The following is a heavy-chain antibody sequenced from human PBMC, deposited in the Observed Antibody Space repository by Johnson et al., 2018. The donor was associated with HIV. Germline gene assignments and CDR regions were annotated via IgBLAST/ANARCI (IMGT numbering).Heavy chain of an antibody. D-gene: IGHD3-16*01. Sequence: QVQLVESGGGVVQPGRSLRLSCAASGFTFSSYAMHWVRQAPGKGLEWVADIRCNGSTKYYADSVKGRFTISRDNAKNSLYLQMDSLRGEDMAVYYCARGGGRSVWGGAFDFWGQGTMVTVSS. V-gene: IGHV3-30*14. CDR2: IRCNGSTK. CDR1: GFTFSSYA. CDR3: ARGGGRSVWGGAFDF. J-gene: IGHJ3*01.